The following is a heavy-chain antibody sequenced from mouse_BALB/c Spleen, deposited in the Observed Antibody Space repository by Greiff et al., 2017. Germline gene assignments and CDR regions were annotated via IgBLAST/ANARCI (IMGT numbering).Heavy chain of an antibody. CDR2: IWGDGST. J-gene: IGHJ4*01. CDR3: ARGGEVRRDYYAMDY. D-gene: IGHD2-14*01. Sequence: VKVVESGPGLVAPSQSLSLTCTASGFSFTGYGVNWVRQPPGKGLEWLGMIWGDGSTDYNSALKSRLSISKDNSKSQVFLKMNSLQTDDTARYYCARGGEVRRDYYAMDYWGQGTSVTVSS. V-gene: IGHV2-6-7*01. CDR1: GFSFTGYG.